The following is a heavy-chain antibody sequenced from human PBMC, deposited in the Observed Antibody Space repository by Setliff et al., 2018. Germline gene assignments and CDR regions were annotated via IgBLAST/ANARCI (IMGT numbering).Heavy chain of an antibody. V-gene: IGHV1-24*01. CDR3: ASRATYYNFWSGYYLY. CDR2: FDPEDGET. D-gene: IGHD3-3*01. Sequence: ASVKVSCKVSGYTLTELSMHWVRQAPGKGLEWMGGFDPEDGETIYAQKFQGRVTMTEDTSTDTAYMELSSLRSEDTAVYYCASRATYYNFWSGYYLYWGQGTLVTVSS. CDR1: GYTLTELS. J-gene: IGHJ4*02.